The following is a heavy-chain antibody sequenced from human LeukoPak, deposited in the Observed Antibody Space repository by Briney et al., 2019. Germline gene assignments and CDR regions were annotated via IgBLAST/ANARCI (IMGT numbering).Heavy chain of an antibody. CDR2: INAGNGNT. CDR3: ARSPDRPFDYYGSGYGMDV. CDR1: GYTFTSYA. J-gene: IGHJ6*02. D-gene: IGHD3-10*01. Sequence: GASVKVSCKASGYTFTSYAMHWVRQAPGQRLEWMGWINAGNGNTKYSQKFQGRVTITRDTSASTAYMELSSLRSEDTAVYYCARSPDRPFDYYGSGYGMDVWGQGTTVTVSS. V-gene: IGHV1-3*01.